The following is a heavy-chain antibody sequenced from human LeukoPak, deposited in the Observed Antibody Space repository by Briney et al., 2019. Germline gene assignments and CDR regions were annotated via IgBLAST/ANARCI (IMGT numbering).Heavy chain of an antibody. J-gene: IGHJ3*02. CDR2: INPSGGST. CDR3: ARDPKGIAAAGTAFDI. CDR1: GYTFTSYY. V-gene: IGHV1-46*01. D-gene: IGHD6-13*01. Sequence: ASVKVSCKASGYTFTSYYMHWVRQAPGQGLEWMGIINPSGGSTSYAQKFQGRVTMTRDTSTSTVYMELSSLRSEDTAVYYCARDPKGIAAAGTAFDIWGQGTMVTVSS.